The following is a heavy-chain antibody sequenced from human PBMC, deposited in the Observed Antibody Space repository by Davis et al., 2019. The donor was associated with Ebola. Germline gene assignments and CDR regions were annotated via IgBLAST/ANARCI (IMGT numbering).Heavy chain of an antibody. V-gene: IGHV4-61*05. D-gene: IGHD3-22*01. CDR1: GGSISSSSYY. CDR3: ARQNPGYYYDGSGYYSLYYFDY. Sequence: SETLSLTCTVSGGSISSSSYYWGWIRQPPGKGLEWIGYIYYSGSTNYNPSLKSRVTISVDTSKNQFSLKLSSVTAVDTAVYYCARQNPGYYYDGSGYYSLYYFDYWGQGTLVTVSS. CDR2: IYYSGST. J-gene: IGHJ4*02.